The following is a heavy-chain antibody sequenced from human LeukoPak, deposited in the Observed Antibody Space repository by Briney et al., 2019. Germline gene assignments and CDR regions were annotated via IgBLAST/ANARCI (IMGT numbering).Heavy chain of an antibody. CDR1: GYTFTSYG. D-gene: IGHD2-21*01. Sequence: GASVKVSCKASGYTFTSYGISWVRQAPGQGLEWMGWISAYNGNTNYAQKLQGRVTMTTDTSTSTAYMELRSLRSDDTAVYYCARDPPRIAVGDYYYYMDVWGKGTTVTISS. J-gene: IGHJ6*03. CDR2: ISAYNGNT. CDR3: ARDPPRIAVGDYYYYMDV. V-gene: IGHV1-18*01.